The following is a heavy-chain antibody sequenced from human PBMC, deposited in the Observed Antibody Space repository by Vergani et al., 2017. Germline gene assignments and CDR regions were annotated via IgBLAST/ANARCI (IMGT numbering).Heavy chain of an antibody. CDR3: AXDWYYGSGSYWDYYYYGMDV. CDR1: GFTFSSYS. V-gene: IGHV3-48*04. CDR2: ISSSSSTI. Sequence: EVQLVESGGGLVQPGGSLRLSCAASGFTFSSYSMNWVRQAPGKGLEWVSYISSSSSTIYYADSVKGRFTISRDNAKNSLYLQMNSLRAEDTAVYYCAXDWYYGSGSYWDYYYYGMDVWGQGTTVTVSS. D-gene: IGHD3-10*01. J-gene: IGHJ6*02.